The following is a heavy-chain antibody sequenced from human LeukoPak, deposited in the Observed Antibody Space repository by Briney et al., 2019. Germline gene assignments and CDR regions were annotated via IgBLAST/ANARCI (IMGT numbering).Heavy chain of an antibody. V-gene: IGHV3-66*01. D-gene: IGHD3-10*01. CDR3: ARIPSNGYMVRKDLGIDY. CDR1: GFTVSSNY. CDR2: IYSGDST. Sequence: GGSLRLSCAASGFTVSSNYMSWVRQAPGKGLEWVSIIYSGDSTYYADSVKGRFTISRDNSKNTLYLQMNSLRAEDTAVYYCARIPSNGYMVRKDLGIDYWGQGTLVTVSS. J-gene: IGHJ4*02.